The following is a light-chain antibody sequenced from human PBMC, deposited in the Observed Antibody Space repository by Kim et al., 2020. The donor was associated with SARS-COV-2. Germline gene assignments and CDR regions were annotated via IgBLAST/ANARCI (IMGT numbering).Light chain of an antibody. CDR2: AAS. V-gene: IGKV1-16*02. CDR3: QQYYSVPYT. Sequence: SSVGDRVTIPCRASRDIFTHVAWFQHKPGKAPKPLIYAASILQSGVPAKFSGSGSGTDFSLTISSLQPEDFGTYYCQQYYSVPYTFGGGTKVDIK. CDR1: RDIFTH. J-gene: IGKJ4*01.